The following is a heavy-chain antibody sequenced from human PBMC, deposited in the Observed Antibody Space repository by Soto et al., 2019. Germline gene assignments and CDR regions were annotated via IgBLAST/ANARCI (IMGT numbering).Heavy chain of an antibody. CDR2: INYSGST. V-gene: IGHV4-59*01. CDR1: GGSMNDYY. Sequence: PSETLSLTCTVSGGSMNDYYWSWIRQPPGKGLEWIGNINYSGSTNYNPSLKSRLTISVDTSKSQFSLKLSSVTAADTAVYYCARVIYEIYHYYGMDVWGQGTTVTVSS. J-gene: IGHJ6*02. D-gene: IGHD5-12*01. CDR3: ARVIYEIYHYYGMDV.